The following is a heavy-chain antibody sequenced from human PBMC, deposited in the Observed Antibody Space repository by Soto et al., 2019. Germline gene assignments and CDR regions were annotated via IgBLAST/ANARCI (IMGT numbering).Heavy chain of an antibody. Sequence: RGESLKISCQGSGYSFANYWIAWVRQMPGKGLEWVGVIYPGDSDTRYSPSFRGQVTISADKSISHVYLQWSSLKASDTAIYYCARNRLRQYSYGMDVWGQGTTVTVSS. CDR1: GYSFANYW. D-gene: IGHD5-12*01. CDR2: IYPGDSDT. V-gene: IGHV5-51*01. J-gene: IGHJ6*02. CDR3: ARNRLRQYSYGMDV.